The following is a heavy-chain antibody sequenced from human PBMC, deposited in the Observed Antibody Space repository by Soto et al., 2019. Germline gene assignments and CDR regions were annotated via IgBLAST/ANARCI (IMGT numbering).Heavy chain of an antibody. CDR1: GGSFSGYY. Sequence: QVQLQQWGAGLLKPSETLSLTCAVYGGSFSGYYWSWIRQPPGKGLEWIGEINHSGSTNYNPSLKSRVTTSVDTSKNQFSLKLSSVTAADTAVYYCARARNECSSTSCYYYMDVWGQGTTVTVSS. D-gene: IGHD2-2*01. CDR2: INHSGST. CDR3: ARARNECSSTSCYYYMDV. V-gene: IGHV4-34*01. J-gene: IGHJ6*03.